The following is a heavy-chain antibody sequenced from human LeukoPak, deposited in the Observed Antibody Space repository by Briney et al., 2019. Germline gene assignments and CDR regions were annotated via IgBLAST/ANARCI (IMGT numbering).Heavy chain of an antibody. J-gene: IGHJ5*02. D-gene: IGHD2-15*01. CDR2: IYPADSDI. V-gene: IGHV5-51*01. CDR3: ARQEYCSGASCYTWFDP. Sequence: GESLKISCKGSGYSFSSYWIAWVRQMPGKGLEWMGIIYPADSDIRYSPSFQGQVTISADKSISTAYLQWNSLKASDTAMYYCARQEYCSGASCYTWFDPWGQGTLVTVSS. CDR1: GYSFSSYW.